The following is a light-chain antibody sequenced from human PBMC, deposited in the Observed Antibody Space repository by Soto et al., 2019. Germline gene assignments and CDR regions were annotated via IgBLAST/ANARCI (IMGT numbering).Light chain of an antibody. J-gene: IGKJ1*01. Sequence: EIVMTQSSATLSVSPGERANLSCRASQSVSSNLAWYQQKPGQAPRLLIYGASTRATGIPARFSGSGSGTEFTLTISSLQSEDFAVYYCQQYNNWPRTFGQGTKV. CDR3: QQYNNWPRT. CDR2: GAS. V-gene: IGKV3-15*01. CDR1: QSVSSN.